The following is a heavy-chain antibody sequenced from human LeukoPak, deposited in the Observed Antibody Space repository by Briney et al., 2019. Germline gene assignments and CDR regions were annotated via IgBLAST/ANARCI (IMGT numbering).Heavy chain of an antibody. CDR1: GGSISSYY. Sequence: SETLSLTCTVSGGSISSYYWSWIRQPPGKGLEWIGYIYYSGSTNYNPSLKSRVTISVDTSKNQFSLKLSSVTAADTAVYYCARVVGGGYYFDYWGQGTLVTVSS. CDR2: IYYSGST. CDR3: ARVVGGGYYFDY. D-gene: IGHD2-2*01. J-gene: IGHJ4*02. V-gene: IGHV4-59*01.